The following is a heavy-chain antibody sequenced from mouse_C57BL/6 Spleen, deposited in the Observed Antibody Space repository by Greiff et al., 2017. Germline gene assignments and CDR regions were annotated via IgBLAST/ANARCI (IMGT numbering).Heavy chain of an antibody. CDR1: GFTFSDYY. J-gene: IGHJ2*01. Sequence: EVMLVEPEGGLVQPGSSMKLSCTASGFTFSDYYMAWVRQVPEKGLEWVANINYDGSSTYYLDSLKSRFIISRDNAKNILYLQMSSLKSEDTATYYCAREYYGSSSYFDYWGQGTTLTVSS. V-gene: IGHV5-16*01. D-gene: IGHD1-1*01. CDR3: AREYYGSSSYFDY. CDR2: INYDGSST.